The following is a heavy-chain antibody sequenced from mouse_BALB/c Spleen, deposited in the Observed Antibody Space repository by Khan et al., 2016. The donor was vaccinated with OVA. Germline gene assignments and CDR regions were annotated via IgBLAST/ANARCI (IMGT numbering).Heavy chain of an antibody. J-gene: IGHJ3*01. CDR3: AGRGAYDRSDGWFSY. V-gene: IGHV1-4*01. CDR2: INPCNGYT. Sequence: VQLQQSGAELARPGASVKMSCKASGYTFTTYTMHWVKQRPGQGLEWIGYINPCNGYTNYNQKFKDKSTLTADKSSSTAYMQLSSLTSDYSAVYYGAGRGAYDRSDGWFSYWGQGTLVTVSA. D-gene: IGHD2-14*01. CDR1: GYTFTTYT.